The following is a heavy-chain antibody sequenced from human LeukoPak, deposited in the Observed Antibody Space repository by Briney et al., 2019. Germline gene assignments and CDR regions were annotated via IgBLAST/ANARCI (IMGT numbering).Heavy chain of an antibody. CDR2: IRYDGSNK. J-gene: IGHJ4*02. CDR1: GFTFSSYG. D-gene: IGHD6-6*01. CDR3: AKGYSSSANYFDY. V-gene: IGHV3-30*02. Sequence: GGSLRLSCAASGFTFSSYGMHWVRQAPGKGLEWVAFIRYDGSNKYYADSVKGRFTISRDNSKNTLYLQMNSLRAEDTAVYYCAKGYSSSANYFDYWGQGTLVTVSS.